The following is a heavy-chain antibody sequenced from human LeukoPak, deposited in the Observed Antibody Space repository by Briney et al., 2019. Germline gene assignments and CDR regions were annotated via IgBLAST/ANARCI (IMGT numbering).Heavy chain of an antibody. CDR3: ARDSPWNRDSYYYYYGMDV. V-gene: IGHV3-11*04. Sequence: GGSLRLSCAASGFTFGDYYMSWIRQAPGKGLEWVSYISSSGSTIYYADSVKGRFTISRDNAKNSLYLQMNSLRAEDTAVYYCARDSPWNRDSYYYYYGMDVWGQGTTVTVSS. D-gene: IGHD1-1*01. CDR1: GFTFGDYY. J-gene: IGHJ6*02. CDR2: ISSSGSTI.